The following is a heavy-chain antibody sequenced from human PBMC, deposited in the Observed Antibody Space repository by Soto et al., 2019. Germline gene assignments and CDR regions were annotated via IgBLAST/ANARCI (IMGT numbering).Heavy chain of an antibody. D-gene: IGHD3-10*01. CDR3: ARVRGSGSYAAYYFDS. Sequence: TLSLTCTVSGGSISNGGYYWNWVRQHPGKGLEWIGYIHYSGSTWYNPSLESRVTISVDTSKDQFSLKLRSVTAADTAVYYCARVRGSGSYAAYYFDSWGQGTLVTVSS. J-gene: IGHJ4*01. CDR1: GGSISNGGYY. V-gene: IGHV4-31*03. CDR2: IHYSGST.